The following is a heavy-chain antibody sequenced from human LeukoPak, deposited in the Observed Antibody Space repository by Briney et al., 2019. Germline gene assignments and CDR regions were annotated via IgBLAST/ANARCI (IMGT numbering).Heavy chain of an antibody. CDR3: ARTLGYCSGGSCYGGLFDY. J-gene: IGHJ4*02. V-gene: IGHV4-59*08. CDR2: IYYSGST. D-gene: IGHD2-15*01. CDR1: GGSISSYY. Sequence: SETLSLTCTVSGGSISSYYWSWIRQPPGKGLEWIGYIYYSGSTNYNPSLKSRVTISVDTSKNQFSLKLSFVTAADTAVYYCARTLGYCSGGSCYGGLFDYWGQGTLVTVSS.